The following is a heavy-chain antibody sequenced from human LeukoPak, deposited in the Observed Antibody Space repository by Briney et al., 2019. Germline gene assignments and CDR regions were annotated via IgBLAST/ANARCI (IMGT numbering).Heavy chain of an antibody. V-gene: IGHV3-48*01. Sequence: GGSLRLSCAASGFTFSTYGMNWVRQAPGKGLQWVSYISSTRTNINYADSVKGRSTISRDNAKNSLYLQMNSLRAEDTAVYYCARGGAARPDYWGQGTLVTVSS. CDR1: GFTFSTYG. CDR2: ISSTRTNI. CDR3: ARGGAARPDY. J-gene: IGHJ4*02. D-gene: IGHD6-6*01.